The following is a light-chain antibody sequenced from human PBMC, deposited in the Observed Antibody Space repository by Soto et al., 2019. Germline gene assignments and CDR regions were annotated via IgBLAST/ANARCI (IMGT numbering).Light chain of an antibody. CDR2: GNS. CDR3: QSYDSSLSGWV. CDR1: SSNIGAGYD. V-gene: IGLV1-40*01. J-gene: IGLJ3*02. Sequence: QAVVTQPPSVSGAPGQRVTISCTGSSSNIGAGYDVHWYQHLPGKTPKLLIYGNSNRPSGVPDQFSGSKSGTSASLAITGLLAEDEAEYYCQSYDSSLSGWVFGGGTKLTVL.